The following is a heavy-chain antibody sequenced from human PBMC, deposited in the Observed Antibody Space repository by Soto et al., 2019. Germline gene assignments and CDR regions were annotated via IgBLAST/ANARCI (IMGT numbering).Heavy chain of an antibody. CDR2: INAGNGNT. Sequence: ASVKVSCKASGYTFTSYAMHWVRQAPGQRLEWMGWINAGNGNTKYSQKFQGRVTITRDTSASTAYMELSSLRSEDTAVYYCARFEPAAIPLYYYYYGMDVWGQGTTVTVS. CDR3: ARFEPAAIPLYYYYYGMDV. J-gene: IGHJ6*02. D-gene: IGHD2-2*01. CDR1: GYTFTSYA. V-gene: IGHV1-3*01.